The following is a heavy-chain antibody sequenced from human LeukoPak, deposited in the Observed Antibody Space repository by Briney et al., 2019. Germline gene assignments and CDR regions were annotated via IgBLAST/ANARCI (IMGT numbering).Heavy chain of an antibody. Sequence: SETLSLTCTVSGGSISGYYWSWIRQPPGKGLEWIGYIYYSGSTNYNPSLKSRVTISVDTSKNQFSLKLSSVTAADTAVYYCAGYSYDSSGYYLLNYWGQGTLVTVSS. D-gene: IGHD3-22*01. V-gene: IGHV4-59*01. CDR1: GGSISGYY. CDR3: AGYSYDSSGYYLLNY. J-gene: IGHJ4*01. CDR2: IYYSGST.